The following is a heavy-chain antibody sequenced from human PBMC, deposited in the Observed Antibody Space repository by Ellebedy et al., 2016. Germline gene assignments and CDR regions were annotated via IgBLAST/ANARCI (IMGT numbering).Heavy chain of an antibody. CDR2: SNAGNGNT. CDR1: GYTFTSYA. D-gene: IGHD1-14*01. V-gene: IGHV1-3*01. Sequence: ASVKVSCKASGYTFTSYAMHWVRQAPGQRLEWMGWSNAGNGNTKYSQKFQGRVTITRDTSASTAYMELSSLRSEDTAVYYCAVNYPVFVGYWGQGTLVTVSS. CDR3: AVNYPVFVGY. J-gene: IGHJ4*02.